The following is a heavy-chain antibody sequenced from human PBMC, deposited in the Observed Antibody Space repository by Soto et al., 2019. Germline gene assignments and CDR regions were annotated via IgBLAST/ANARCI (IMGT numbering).Heavy chain of an antibody. CDR3: ASVIGGESEYYFDY. V-gene: IGHV4-31*03. D-gene: IGHD4-17*01. Sequence: PSETLSLTCTVSGVSISSGGYYRGWIRQHPGKGLEWIGNIYHSGRTYYNPSLKSRVIMSVDTSKNHFSLNLNSVTAADTAMYFCASVIGGESEYYFDYWGQGTLVTVSS. J-gene: IGHJ4*02. CDR1: GVSISSGGYY. CDR2: IYHSGRT.